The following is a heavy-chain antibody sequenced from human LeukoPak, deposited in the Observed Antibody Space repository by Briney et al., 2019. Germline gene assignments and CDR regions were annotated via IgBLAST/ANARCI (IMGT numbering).Heavy chain of an antibody. Sequence: GGSLRLSCAASGFTFSSYSMNWVRQAPGKGLEWVSSISSGSYIYYADSVKGRFTISRDNAKNSLYLQMNSLRAEDTAVYYCARDGDSSGWYWFDPWGQGTLVTVSS. V-gene: IGHV3-21*01. J-gene: IGHJ5*02. CDR3: ARDGDSSGWYWFDP. CDR1: GFTFSSYS. D-gene: IGHD6-19*01. CDR2: ISSGSYI.